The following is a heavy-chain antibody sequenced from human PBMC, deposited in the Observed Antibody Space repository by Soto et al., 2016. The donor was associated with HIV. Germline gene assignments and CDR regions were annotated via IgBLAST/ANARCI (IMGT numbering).Heavy chain of an antibody. D-gene: IGHD2-15*01. CDR3: VSYGY. J-gene: IGHJ4*02. CDR2: INPNSGGT. Sequence: QVQLVQSGAEVKKPGASVKVSCKASGYNFPGYYMHWIRQGPRQGFEWMGWINPNSGGTKYARDFQGRVTMTRDTPINTAYMELSRLTSDDTAVYYCVSYGYWGQGTLVTVSS. V-gene: IGHV1-2*02. CDR1: GYNFPGYY.